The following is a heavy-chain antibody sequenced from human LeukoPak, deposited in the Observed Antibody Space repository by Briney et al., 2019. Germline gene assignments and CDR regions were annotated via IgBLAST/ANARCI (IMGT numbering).Heavy chain of an antibody. V-gene: IGHV3-64*01. CDR1: GFTFSSYA. J-gene: IGHJ4*02. CDR2: ISGNGGTT. CDR3: ARVNRWPQSPDY. Sequence: GGSLRLSCAASGFTFSSYAMHWVRQAPGKGLEYVSAISGNGGTTYYAKSMKGRFTISRDNSKNTLYLQVGSLRSDDMAVYYCARVNRWPQSPDYWGQGTLVTVPS. D-gene: IGHD5-24*01.